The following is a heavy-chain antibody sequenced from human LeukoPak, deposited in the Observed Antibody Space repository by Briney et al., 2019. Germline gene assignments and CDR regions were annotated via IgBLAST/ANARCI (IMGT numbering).Heavy chain of an antibody. V-gene: IGHV4-34*01. CDR3: ARGVLARVDFWSGYYALHFDY. CDR2: INHSGNT. D-gene: IGHD3-3*01. J-gene: IGHJ4*02. Sequence: SETLSLTCAVYGGSFSGYYWSWIRQPPGKGLEWIGEINHSGNTNYNPSLKSRVTISVDTSKNQFSLKLSSVTAADTAVYYCARGVLARVDFWSGYYALHFDYWGQGTLVTVSS. CDR1: GGSFSGYY.